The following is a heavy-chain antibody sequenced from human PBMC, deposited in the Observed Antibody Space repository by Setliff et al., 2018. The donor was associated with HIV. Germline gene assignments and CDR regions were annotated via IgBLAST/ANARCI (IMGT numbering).Heavy chain of an antibody. J-gene: IGHJ6*03. CDR1: GGTFSTYA. V-gene: IGHV1-69*06. D-gene: IGHD6-19*01. Sequence: GASVKVSCKASGGTFSTYAISWVRQAPGQGLKWMGRIIPIFGTANYAQKFQGRVTITADKSTSTAYTELSSLRSEDTAVYYCARDGDSSGWYGYYYYMDVWG. CDR2: IIPIFGTA. CDR3: ARDGDSSGWYGYYYYMDV.